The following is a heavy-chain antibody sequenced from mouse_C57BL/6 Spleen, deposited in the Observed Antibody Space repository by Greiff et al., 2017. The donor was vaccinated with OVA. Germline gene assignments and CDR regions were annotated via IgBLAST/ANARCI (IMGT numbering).Heavy chain of an antibody. J-gene: IGHJ1*03. CDR1: GFTFSSYG. V-gene: IGHV5-6*01. CDR3: ARDGYRGYFDV. Sequence: EVKLVESGGDLVKPGGSLKLSCAASGFTFSSYGMSWVRQTPDKRLEWVATLSSGGSYTYYPDSVKGRFTISRDNAKNTLYLQMSSLKSEDTAMFYCARDGYRGYFDVWGTGTTVTVSS. CDR2: LSSGGSYT. D-gene: IGHD1-2*01.